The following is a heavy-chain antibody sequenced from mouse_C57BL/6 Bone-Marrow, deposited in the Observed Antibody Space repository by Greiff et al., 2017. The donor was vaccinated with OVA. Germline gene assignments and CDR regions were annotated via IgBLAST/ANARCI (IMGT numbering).Heavy chain of an antibody. CDR1: GYTFTSYW. V-gene: IGHV1-64*01. CDR2: IHPNSGST. CDR3: ARGRDYYGSSPYYAMDY. D-gene: IGHD1-1*01. J-gene: IGHJ4*01. Sequence: QVQLQQPGAELVKPGASVKLSCKASGYTFTSYWMHWVKQRPGQGLEWIGMIHPNSGSTNYNEKFKSKATLTVDKSSSTAYMQLSSLTSEDSAVYYCARGRDYYGSSPYYAMDYWGQGTSVTVSS.